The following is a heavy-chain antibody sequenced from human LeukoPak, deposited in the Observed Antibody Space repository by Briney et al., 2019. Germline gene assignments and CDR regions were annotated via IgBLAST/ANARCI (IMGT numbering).Heavy chain of an antibody. CDR2: VYYSGTT. J-gene: IGHJ5*02. D-gene: IGHD5-18*01. V-gene: IGHV4-59*01. CDR3: ARGGIQLWSNNWVDP. CDR1: GGSISSYY. Sequence: SETLSLTCTVSGGSISSYYWSWIRQPPGKRLEWIGYVYYSGTTNYNPSLRSRVTISVDTSKNQFSLKLSSVTAADTAVYYCARGGIQLWSNNWVDPWGQGILVTVSS.